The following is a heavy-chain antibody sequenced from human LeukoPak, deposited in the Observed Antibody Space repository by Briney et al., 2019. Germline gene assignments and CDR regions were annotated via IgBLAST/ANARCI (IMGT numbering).Heavy chain of an antibody. V-gene: IGHV4-39*07. CDR1: GGSISSSSYY. CDR3: ARDRYYDILTGYVGDAFDI. J-gene: IGHJ3*02. D-gene: IGHD3-9*01. Sequence: SETLSLTCTVSGGSISSSSYYWGWIRQPPGKGLEWIGSIYYSGSTYYNPSLKSRVTISVDTSKNQFSLKLSSVTAADTAVYYCARDRYYDILTGYVGDAFDIWGQGTMVTVSS. CDR2: IYYSGST.